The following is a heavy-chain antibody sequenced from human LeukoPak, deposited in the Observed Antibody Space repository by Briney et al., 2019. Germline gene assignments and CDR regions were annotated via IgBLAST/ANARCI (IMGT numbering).Heavy chain of an antibody. Sequence: SETLSLTCAVYGGSFSGYYWSWIRQPPGKGLEWIGEINHSGSTNYNPSLKSRVTISIDTSKSQFSLKLSSVTAADTAVYYCARLGDILTGYGWFDPWGQGTLVTVSS. CDR3: ARLGDILTGYGWFDP. CDR2: INHSGST. V-gene: IGHV4-34*01. CDR1: GGSFSGYY. D-gene: IGHD3-9*01. J-gene: IGHJ5*02.